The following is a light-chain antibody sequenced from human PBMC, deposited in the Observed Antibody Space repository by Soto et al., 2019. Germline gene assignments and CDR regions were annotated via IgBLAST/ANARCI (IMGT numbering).Light chain of an antibody. V-gene: IGKV1-5*01. CDR3: LQYNSYPYT. J-gene: IGKJ2*01. Sequence: DIQMTQSPSTLSASVGDRVIITCRASQSTGGWLAWFQQKPGKAPKLLIYDASNLETGVPRRFSGSGAGTEFTLTISGLQPDDFASYYCLQYNSYPYTFGQGTKLEIK. CDR2: DAS. CDR1: QSTGGW.